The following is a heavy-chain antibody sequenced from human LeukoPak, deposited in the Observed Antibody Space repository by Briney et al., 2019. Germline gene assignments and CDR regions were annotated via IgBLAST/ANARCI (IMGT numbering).Heavy chain of an antibody. CDR1: GYTFTANY. D-gene: IGHD3-3*01. Sequence: ASVKVSCKTSGYTFTANYMHWVRQAPGQGLEWMGWISAYNGNTNYAQKLQGRVTMTTDTSTSTAYMELRSLRSDDTAVYYCARVEGRRRLIEWYFLWSFDYWGQGTLVTVSS. J-gene: IGHJ4*02. CDR2: ISAYNGNT. CDR3: ARVEGRRRLIEWYFLWSFDY. V-gene: IGHV1-18*04.